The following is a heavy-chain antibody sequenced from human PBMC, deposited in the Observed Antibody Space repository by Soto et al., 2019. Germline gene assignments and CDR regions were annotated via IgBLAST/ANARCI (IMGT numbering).Heavy chain of an antibody. D-gene: IGHD5-12*01. CDR2: INGDGRAT. CDR1: GLTFSTYW. J-gene: IGHJ4*02. V-gene: IGHV3-74*01. Sequence: PGGSVRLSCAASGLTFSTYWMHWVRQTPGKGLMWVARINGDGRATTYADSVKGRFTISRDSAKNTVYPQMSTLRADDTAVYFCARGTEGSWVWWLTHWGQGA. CDR3: ARGTEGSWVWWLTH.